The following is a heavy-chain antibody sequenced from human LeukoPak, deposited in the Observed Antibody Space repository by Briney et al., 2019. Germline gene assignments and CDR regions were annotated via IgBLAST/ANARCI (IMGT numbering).Heavy chain of an antibody. J-gene: IGHJ3*02. CDR1: GFTFDDYA. V-gene: IGHV3-43*02. CDR3: ARDRGGYCSSTSCYRPDAFDI. CDR2: ISGDGGST. D-gene: IGHD2-2*01. Sequence: GGSLRLSCAASGFTFDDYAMHWVRQAPGKGLEWVSLISGDGGSTYYADSVKGRFTISRDNSKNTLYLQMSSLRAEDTAVYYCARDRGGYCSSTSCYRPDAFDIWGQGTMVTVSS.